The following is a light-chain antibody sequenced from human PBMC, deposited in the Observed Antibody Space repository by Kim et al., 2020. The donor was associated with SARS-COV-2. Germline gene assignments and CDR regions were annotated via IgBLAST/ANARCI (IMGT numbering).Light chain of an antibody. CDR3: QVWDRSSDHRV. Sequence: SSELTQAPSVSVAPGKTATITCGGNNIGSKSVHWYQQKPGQAPVLVIYFDNGRPSGIPERISGSNSGNTATLTISRVEAGDEADYYCQVWDRSSDHRVFGGGTQLTVL. CDR1: NIGSKS. CDR2: FDN. J-gene: IGLJ3*02. V-gene: IGLV3-21*04.